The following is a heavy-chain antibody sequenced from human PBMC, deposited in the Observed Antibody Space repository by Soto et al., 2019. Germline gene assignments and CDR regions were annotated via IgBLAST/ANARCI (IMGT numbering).Heavy chain of an antibody. Sequence: QVQLVESGGGVVQPGRSLRLSCAASGFTFSSYGMHWVRQAPGKGLEWVAVIWYDGSNKYYEDSVKGRFTISRDNSKNTLYLQMNSLRAEDTAVYYCARGWGVPIAVDQKGAFDIWGQGTMVTVSS. J-gene: IGHJ3*02. V-gene: IGHV3-33*01. D-gene: IGHD6-19*01. CDR1: GFTFSSYG. CDR2: IWYDGSNK. CDR3: ARGWGVPIAVDQKGAFDI.